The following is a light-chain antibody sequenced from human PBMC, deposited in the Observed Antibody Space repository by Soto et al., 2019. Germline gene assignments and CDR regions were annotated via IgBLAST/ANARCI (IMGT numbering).Light chain of an antibody. Sequence: QSALTQPASVSGSPGQSITISCTGTSSDVGSYNLVSWYQQHPGKAPKLMIYEGSKRPSGVSNRFSGSKSGNTASLTISGLQAEDEADYYCCSYAGVPLLGGGTKVTVL. J-gene: IGLJ2*01. V-gene: IGLV2-23*01. CDR3: CSYAGVPL. CDR1: SSDVGSYNL. CDR2: EGS.